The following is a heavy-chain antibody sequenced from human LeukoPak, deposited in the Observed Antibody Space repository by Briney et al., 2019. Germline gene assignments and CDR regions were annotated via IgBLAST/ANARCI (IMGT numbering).Heavy chain of an antibody. D-gene: IGHD3-10*01. V-gene: IGHV3-48*01. CDR2: ISSSSSTI. Sequence: GGSLRLSCAASGFTFSSYSMNWVRRAPGKGLEWVSYISSSSSTIYYADSVKGRFTISRDNAKNSLYLQMNSLRAEDTAVYYCASPTTMVRGALSWGQGTLVTVSS. CDR1: GFTFSSYS. J-gene: IGHJ4*02. CDR3: ASPTTMVRGALS.